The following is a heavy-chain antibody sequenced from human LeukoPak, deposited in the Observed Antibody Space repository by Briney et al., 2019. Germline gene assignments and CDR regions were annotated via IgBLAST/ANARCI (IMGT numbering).Heavy chain of an antibody. D-gene: IGHD6-13*01. CDR2: INPNSGGT. CDR3: ARRAYSTLYYYYYMDV. J-gene: IGHJ6*03. Sequence: ASVKVSCKASGYTFTSYGISWVRQAPGQGLEWMGWINPNSGGTNYAQKFQGRVTMTRDTSISTAYMELSRLRSDDTAVYYCARRAYSTLYYYYYMDVWGKGTTVTISS. V-gene: IGHV1-2*02. CDR1: GYTFTSYG.